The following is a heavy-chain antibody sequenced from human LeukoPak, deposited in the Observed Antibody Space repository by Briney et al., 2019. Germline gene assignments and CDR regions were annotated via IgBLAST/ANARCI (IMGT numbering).Heavy chain of an antibody. J-gene: IGHJ4*02. CDR3: ARVLYGSGWYYFDY. Sequence: SETLSLTCAVYGGSFSGYYWSWIRQPPGKGLEWIGEINHSGSTNYNPSLKSRVTILVDTSKNQFSLKLSSVTAADTAVYYCARVLYGSGWYYFDYWGQGTLVTVSS. CDR1: GGSFSGYY. D-gene: IGHD6-19*01. CDR2: INHSGST. V-gene: IGHV4-34*01.